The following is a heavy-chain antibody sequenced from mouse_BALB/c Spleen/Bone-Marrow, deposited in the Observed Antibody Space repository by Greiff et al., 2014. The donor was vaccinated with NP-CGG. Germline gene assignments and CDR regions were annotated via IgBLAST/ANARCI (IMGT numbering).Heavy chain of an antibody. CDR2: IDPANGNT. CDR3: ARSYGSSPFDY. Sequence: VQLQQSGAELVKPGASVKLSCTASGFNIKDTYMNWVKQRPEQGLEWIGRIDPANGNTKYDPKFQGKATMTADTSSNTAYLQLSSLTSEDTAVYYCARSYGSSPFDYWGQGTTLTVSS. D-gene: IGHD1-1*01. CDR1: GFNIKDTY. V-gene: IGHV14-3*02. J-gene: IGHJ2*01.